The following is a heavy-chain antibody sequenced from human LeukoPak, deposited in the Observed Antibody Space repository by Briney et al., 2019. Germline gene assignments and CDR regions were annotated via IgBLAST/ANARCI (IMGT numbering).Heavy chain of an antibody. CDR3: AASYYYYSSGRRPYYFDF. J-gene: IGHJ4*02. Sequence: SETLSLTCTVSGGSISTYYWSWVRQPPEKGLEWIGYIYYSGSTNYNPSLKSRVTISVDTSKNQFSLKLSSVTAAGTAVYYCAASYYYYSSGRRPYYFDFWGQGTLVTVSS. V-gene: IGHV4-59*08. CDR2: IYYSGST. D-gene: IGHD3-22*01. CDR1: GGSISTYY.